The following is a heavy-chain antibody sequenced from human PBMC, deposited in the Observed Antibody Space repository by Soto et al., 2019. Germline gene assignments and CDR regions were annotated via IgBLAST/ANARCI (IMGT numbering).Heavy chain of an antibody. Sequence: GGSLRLSWETSGFIFSMYWMHWVRQVPGKGPQWVARITDDGSTTYYAASVEGRFTISRDNAKNALYLQMTSLRADDTAVYYCTRGPRPTSIGTGAFWGQGTLVTVSS. J-gene: IGHJ4*02. CDR3: TRGPRPTSIGTGAF. CDR1: GFIFSMYW. D-gene: IGHD3-10*01. V-gene: IGHV3-74*01. CDR2: ITDDGSTT.